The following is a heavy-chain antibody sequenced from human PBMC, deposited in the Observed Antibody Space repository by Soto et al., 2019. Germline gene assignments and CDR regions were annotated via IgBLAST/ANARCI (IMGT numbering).Heavy chain of an antibody. CDR3: ARGMTTVTTLDY. V-gene: IGHV4-39*01. CDR2: IYNGGST. Sequence: SETLYLTCTVSGGSISSSMYYWGWISQPPGKGLKWMGRIYNGGSTYYKPSLKSRVTISVDTSNNQFSLNLSSVTAAYTAVYYCARGMTTVTTLDYWGQGTLVTVSS. CDR1: GGSISSSMYY. D-gene: IGHD4-17*01. J-gene: IGHJ4*02.